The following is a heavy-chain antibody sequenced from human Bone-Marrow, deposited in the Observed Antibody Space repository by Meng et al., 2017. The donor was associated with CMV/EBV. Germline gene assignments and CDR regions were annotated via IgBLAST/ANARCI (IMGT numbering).Heavy chain of an antibody. V-gene: IGHV1-2*02. Sequence: ASVKVSCKASGYPFTTYYLHWVRQAPGQGLEWMGWINPNSGGTNYAQKFQGRVTMTRDTSISTAYMELSRLRSDDTAVYYCARANSDSGSYYYYGMDVWGQGTTVTVSS. CDR1: GYPFTTYY. D-gene: IGHD1-26*01. CDR3: ARANSDSGSYYYYGMDV. CDR2: INPNSGGT. J-gene: IGHJ6*02.